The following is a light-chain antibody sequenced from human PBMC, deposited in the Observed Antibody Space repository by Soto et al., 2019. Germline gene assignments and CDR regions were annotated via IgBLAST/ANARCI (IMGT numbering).Light chain of an antibody. CDR3: QQTYNPPRT. CDR1: ETIASD. V-gene: IGKV1-39*01. Sequence: DIQMTQSPSSLSASVGDRVTITCRASETIASDVNWYQQRPGKAPKLLIYAASTLQSGVPSRFGGSGSGTDVTLTITSLQPEDFATYFCQQTYNPPRTFGQGTRL. CDR2: AAS. J-gene: IGKJ1*01.